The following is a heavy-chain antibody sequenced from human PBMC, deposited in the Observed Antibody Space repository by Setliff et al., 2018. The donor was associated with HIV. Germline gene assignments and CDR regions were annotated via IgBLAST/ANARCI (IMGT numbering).Heavy chain of an antibody. CDR1: GYTFTSYG. CDR3: ARDRSIIMTFGGGNDAFDI. J-gene: IGHJ3*02. Sequence: ASVKVSCKASGYTFTSYGISWVRQAPGQGFEWMGWISAYNGNTNYAQKFQGRVTMTTDTSTTTAYMELRSLRSDDTAVYYCARDRSIIMTFGGGNDAFDIWGQGTMVTVSS. D-gene: IGHD3-16*01. CDR2: ISAYNGNT. V-gene: IGHV1-18*01.